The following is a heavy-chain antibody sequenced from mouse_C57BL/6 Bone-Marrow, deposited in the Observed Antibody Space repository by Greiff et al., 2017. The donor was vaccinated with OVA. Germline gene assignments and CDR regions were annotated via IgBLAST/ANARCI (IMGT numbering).Heavy chain of an antibody. J-gene: IGHJ1*03. CDR1: GFTFSDFY. CDR2: SRNKANDYTT. CDR3: ARDPEDSHWYFDV. Sequence: EVKLVESGGGLVQSGRSLRLSCATSGFTFSDFYMEWVRQAPGKGLEWIAASRNKANDYTTEYSASVKGRFIVSRDTSQSILYLQMNALRAEDTAIYYCARDPEDSHWYFDVWGTGTTVTVSS. V-gene: IGHV7-1*01.